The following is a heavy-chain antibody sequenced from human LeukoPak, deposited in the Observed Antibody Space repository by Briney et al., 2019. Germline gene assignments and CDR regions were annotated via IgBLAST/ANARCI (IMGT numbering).Heavy chain of an antibody. V-gene: IGHV4-34*01. CDR1: GGSFSGYY. D-gene: IGHD1-26*01. CDR2: INHSGGT. J-gene: IGHJ4*02. CDR3: ARAPYWSGSYYVY. Sequence: SETLSLTCAVYGGSFSGYYWSWIRQPPGKGLEWIGEINHSGGTNYNPSLKSRVTISVDTSKNQFSLKLSSVTAADTAVYYCARAPYWSGSYYVYWGQGTLVTVSS.